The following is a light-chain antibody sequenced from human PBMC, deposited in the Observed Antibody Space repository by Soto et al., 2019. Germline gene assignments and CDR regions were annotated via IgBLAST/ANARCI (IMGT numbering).Light chain of an antibody. CDR3: QQNNRWPHIT. CDR1: ENVRTK. J-gene: IGKJ5*01. Sequence: EIVMTQSPAILSVSPGEGATLSCRASENVRTKVGWNQQKAGQAPRLLIYGASTRATGIPDRFSGSGSGTQFTLTISRLQSEDSAVYFCQQNNRWPHITFGQGTRLVIK. V-gene: IGKV3-15*01. CDR2: GAS.